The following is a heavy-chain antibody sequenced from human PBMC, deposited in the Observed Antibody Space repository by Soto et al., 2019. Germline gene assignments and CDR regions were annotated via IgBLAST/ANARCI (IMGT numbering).Heavy chain of an antibody. Sequence: EVQLLESGGGLVQPGGSLRLSCAASGFTFSSYAMSWVRQAPGKGLEWVSAISGSGGSTYYADSVKGRFTISRDNSRNTLYLQMNSLRAEDKAVYYCAKHSPPFGELSYLDYWGQGTLVTVSS. CDR3: AKHSPPFGELSYLDY. V-gene: IGHV3-23*01. J-gene: IGHJ4*02. CDR2: ISGSGGST. CDR1: GFTFSSYA. D-gene: IGHD3-10*01.